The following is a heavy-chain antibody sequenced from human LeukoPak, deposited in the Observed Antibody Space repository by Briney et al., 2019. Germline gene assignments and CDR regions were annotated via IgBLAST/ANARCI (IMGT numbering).Heavy chain of an antibody. CDR3: AKGGLTTPLHY. Sequence: GGSLRLSCAASAFPFSTYVMSWVRQAPGGGLEWTSSISGDGARTYYTNSVKGRLTISRDNPKNTLFLQVNSLRVEDTAVYYCAKGGLTTPLHYWGQGTLVTVSS. CDR1: AFPFSTYV. CDR2: ISGDGART. J-gene: IGHJ4*02. V-gene: IGHV3-23*01. D-gene: IGHD1-14*01.